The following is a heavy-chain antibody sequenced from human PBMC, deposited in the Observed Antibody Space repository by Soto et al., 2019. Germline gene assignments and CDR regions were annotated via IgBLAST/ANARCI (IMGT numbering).Heavy chain of an antibody. V-gene: IGHV1-3*01. CDR2: INAGNGNT. Sequence: QVQLVQSGAEVKKPGASVKVSCKASGYTFTSYAMHWVRQAPGQRLEWMGWINAGNGNTKYSQKFQGRVTITRDTSASTAYMELSSLRSEDTAVYYCARFCCSSTSCYRGYYGMDVWGQGTTVTVSS. CDR1: GYTFTSYA. J-gene: IGHJ6*02. D-gene: IGHD2-2*01. CDR3: ARFCCSSTSCYRGYYGMDV.